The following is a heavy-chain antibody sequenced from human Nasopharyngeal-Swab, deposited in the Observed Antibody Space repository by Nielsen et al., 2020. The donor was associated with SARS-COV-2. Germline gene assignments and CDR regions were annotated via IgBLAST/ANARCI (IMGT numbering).Heavy chain of an antibody. J-gene: IGHJ6*02. CDR3: ARGSIAVAGTTSYYYYGMDV. V-gene: IGHV4-34*01. Sequence: SDTLSLTRAVYGGSFSGYYWSWIRQPPGKGLEWIGEINHSGSTNYNPSLKSRVTISVDTSKNQFSLKLSSVTAADTAVYYCARGSIAVAGTTSYYYYGMDVWGQGTTVTVSS. CDR1: GGSFSGYY. D-gene: IGHD6-19*01. CDR2: INHSGST.